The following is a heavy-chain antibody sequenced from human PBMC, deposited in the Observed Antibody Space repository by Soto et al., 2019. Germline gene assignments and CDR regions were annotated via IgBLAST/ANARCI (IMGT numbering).Heavy chain of an antibody. CDR1: GFTFDDYA. CDR3: AKSGDYGDSDDAFDI. V-gene: IGHV3-9*01. CDR2: ISWNSGSI. Sequence: SLRLSCAASGFTFDDYAMHWVRQAPGKGLEWVSGISWNSGSIGYADSVKGRFTISRDNAKNSLYLQMNSLRAEDTALYYCAKSGDYGDSDDAFDIWGQGTMVTVSS. J-gene: IGHJ3*02. D-gene: IGHD4-17*01.